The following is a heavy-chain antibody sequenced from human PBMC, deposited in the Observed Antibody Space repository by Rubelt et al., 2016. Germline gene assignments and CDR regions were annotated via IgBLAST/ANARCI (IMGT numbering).Heavy chain of an antibody. V-gene: IGHV4-39*01. J-gene: IGHJ4*02. Sequence: QLQLQESGPGLVKPSETLSLTCTVSGGSISSSSYYWGWIRQPPGKGLEWIGSIYYSGSTYYNPSLKSRVTISVDTSKHQFSLKLSSVTAADTAVYYCARLSSGWYYFDYWGQGTLVTVSS. CDR3: ARLSSGWYYFDY. CDR1: GGSISSSSYY. D-gene: IGHD6-19*01. CDR2: IYYSGST.